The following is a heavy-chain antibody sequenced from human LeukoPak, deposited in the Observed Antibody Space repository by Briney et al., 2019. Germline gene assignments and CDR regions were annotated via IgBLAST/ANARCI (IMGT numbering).Heavy chain of an antibody. CDR3: ARHPSTIFGVVRQTGWFDP. CDR2: IYYSGNT. CDR1: GGSISRSSYY. J-gene: IGHJ5*02. V-gene: IGHV4-39*01. D-gene: IGHD3-3*01. Sequence: SETLSLTCTVSGGSISRSSYYWGWIRQPPGKGLEWIGSIYYSGNTYYNPSLKSRVTTSVDTSKNQFSLKLNSVTAADTAVCYCARHPSTIFGVVRQTGWFDPWGQGTLVTVSS.